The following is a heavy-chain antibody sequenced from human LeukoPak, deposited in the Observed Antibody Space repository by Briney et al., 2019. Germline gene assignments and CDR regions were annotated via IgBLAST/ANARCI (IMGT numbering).Heavy chain of an antibody. D-gene: IGHD2-2*01. J-gene: IGHJ6*03. CDR1: GYTFIVYY. CDR3: ARGANLRYCSSTSCYGDYYYYMDV. Sequence: SVKVSCKASGYTFIVYYIHWLRQAPGQGLEWMGGIIPIFGTANYAQKFRGRVTITADKSTRTAYMELSSLRSEHTAVYYCARGANLRYCSSTSCYGDYYYYMDVWGKGTTVTVSS. CDR2: IIPIFGTA. V-gene: IGHV1-69*06.